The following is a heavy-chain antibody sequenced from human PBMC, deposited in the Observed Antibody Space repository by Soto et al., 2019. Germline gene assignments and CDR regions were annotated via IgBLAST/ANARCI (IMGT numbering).Heavy chain of an antibody. CDR3: AKGKVAGPFFDY. CDR1: GFTFSSYA. CDR2: ISGSGGST. Sequence: PGGSLRLSCAASGFTFSSYAMSWVRQAPGKGLEWVSAISGSGGSTYYADSVKGRFTISGDNSKNTLYLQMNSLRAEDTAVYYWAKGKVAGPFFDYWGQGTLVTVAS. V-gene: IGHV3-23*01. J-gene: IGHJ4*02. D-gene: IGHD6-19*01.